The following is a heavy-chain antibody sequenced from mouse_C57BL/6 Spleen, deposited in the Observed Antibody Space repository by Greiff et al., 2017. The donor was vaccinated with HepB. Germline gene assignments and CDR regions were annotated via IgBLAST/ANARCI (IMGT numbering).Heavy chain of an antibody. CDR2: IDPENGDT. D-gene: IGHD1-1*01. CDR3: THYGSSPLAMDY. V-gene: IGHV14-4*01. J-gene: IGHJ4*01. Sequence: EVQLQQSGAELVRPGASVKLSCTASGFNIKDDYMHWVKQRPEQGLEWIGWIDPENGDTEYASKFQGKATITADTSSNTAYLQLSSLTSEDTAVYYCTHYGSSPLAMDYWGQGTSVTVSS. CDR1: GFNIKDDY.